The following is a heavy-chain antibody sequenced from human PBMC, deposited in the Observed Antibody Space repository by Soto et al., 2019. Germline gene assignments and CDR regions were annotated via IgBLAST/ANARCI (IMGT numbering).Heavy chain of an antibody. V-gene: IGHV4-31*03. Sequence: QVQLQESGPGLVKPSQTLSLTCSVSGGSISSGGYYWSWIRQHPGKGLEWIGYIYYSGSTYYNPSLKSRVTISVDTSKNQFSLKLSSVTAADTAVYYCARDRWSRPDSSGYYGGIIDYWGQGTLVTVSS. D-gene: IGHD3-22*01. CDR3: ARDRWSRPDSSGYYGGIIDY. CDR2: IYYSGST. CDR1: GGSISSGGYY. J-gene: IGHJ4*02.